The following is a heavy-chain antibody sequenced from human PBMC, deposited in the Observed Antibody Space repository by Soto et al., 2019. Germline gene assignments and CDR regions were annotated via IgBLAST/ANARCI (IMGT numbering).Heavy chain of an antibody. CDR3: ARDGSDPVYSYGYNYYYGMDV. D-gene: IGHD5-18*01. Sequence: ASVKVSCKASGYTFTSYGISWVRQAPGQGLEWMGWISAYNGNTNYAQKLQGRVTMTTDTSTSTAYMELRSPRSDDTAVYYCARDGSDPVYSYGYNYYYGMDVWGQGTTVTVSS. CDR2: ISAYNGNT. CDR1: GYTFTSYG. V-gene: IGHV1-18*01. J-gene: IGHJ6*02.